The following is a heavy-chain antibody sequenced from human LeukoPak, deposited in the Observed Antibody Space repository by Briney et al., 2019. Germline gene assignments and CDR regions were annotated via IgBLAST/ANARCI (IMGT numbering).Heavy chain of an antibody. V-gene: IGHV3-64*01. J-gene: IGHJ6*02. CDR3: ARVVDDKYGMDV. CDR2: ISSNGGST. CDR1: GFAYEDFA. D-gene: IGHD2-15*01. Sequence: QPGRSLRLSCAASGFAYEDFAMNWVRQGPGKGLEYVSAISSNGGSTYYANSVKGRFTISRDNSKNTLYLQMGSLRAEDMAVYYCARVVDDKYGMDVWGQGTTVTVSS.